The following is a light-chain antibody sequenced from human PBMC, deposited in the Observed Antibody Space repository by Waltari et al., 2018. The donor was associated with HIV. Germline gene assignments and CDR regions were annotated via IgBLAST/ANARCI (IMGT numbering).Light chain of an antibody. CDR1: SSDVGGYNY. CDR3: TSYTSSFVI. V-gene: IGLV2-14*01. CDR2: DVN. Sequence: QSALTQPASVSGSLGQSITISCTGTSSDVGGYNYISWYQQHPGKAPKLMIYDVNNRPSGVSNRFSGSKSGNTASLTISGLQAEDEADYYCTSYTSSFVIFGGGTKLTVL. J-gene: IGLJ2*01.